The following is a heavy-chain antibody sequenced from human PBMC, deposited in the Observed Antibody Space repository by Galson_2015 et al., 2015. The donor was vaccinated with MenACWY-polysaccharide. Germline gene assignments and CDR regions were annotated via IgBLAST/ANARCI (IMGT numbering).Heavy chain of an antibody. Sequence: SLRLSCAASGFTLGAYTMHWVRLAPGKGLERVSTIGSGSTHINYADSVEGRFTVSRDNARDSLYLQMDSLRTEDTAVYYCARRGGSYYDSWGQGTLVTVSS. CDR1: GFTLGAYT. CDR2: IGSGSTHI. V-gene: IGHV3-48*01. CDR3: ARRGGSYYDS. J-gene: IGHJ4*02. D-gene: IGHD3-10*01.